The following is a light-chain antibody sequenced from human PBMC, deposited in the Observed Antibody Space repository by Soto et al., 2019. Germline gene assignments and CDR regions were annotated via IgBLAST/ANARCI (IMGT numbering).Light chain of an antibody. Sequence: EIVLTQSPGTLSLSPGEGATLSCRASQSVSTNFFAWYQQKPXQAPRLLIYGASTRATGIPDRFSGSGSGTDFTLTISRLEPEDFAVYYCQQYGRTSWTFGQGTKVEIK. V-gene: IGKV3-20*01. CDR1: QSVSTNF. CDR3: QQYGRTSWT. J-gene: IGKJ1*01. CDR2: GAS.